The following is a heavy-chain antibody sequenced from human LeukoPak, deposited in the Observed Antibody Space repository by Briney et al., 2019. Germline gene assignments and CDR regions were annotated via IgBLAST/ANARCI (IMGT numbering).Heavy chain of an antibody. D-gene: IGHD2-15*01. CDR3: AKDGSGSSPGV. CDR1: GFTFTSYA. J-gene: IGHJ6*02. Sequence: GGSLGLSCAVSGFTFTSYAMSWVRQAPGKGLEWVSSISDSGGSTYYADSVKGRFTISGDNSKNTMYLQVNSLRAEDTAVYYCAKDGSGSSPGVWGQGTTVTVSS. V-gene: IGHV3-23*01. CDR2: ISDSGGST.